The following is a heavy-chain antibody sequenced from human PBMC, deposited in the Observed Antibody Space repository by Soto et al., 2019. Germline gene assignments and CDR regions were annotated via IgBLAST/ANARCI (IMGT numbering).Heavy chain of an antibody. CDR3: AKDPTYSSSSYYDY. J-gene: IGHJ4*02. Sequence: PGGSLRLSCVGSEFTFSNYAMNWVRQAPGEGPEWVSLISSSGGTTYYADSVKGRFSISRDNSKNTLYLQMNSLRVEDTAIYYCAKDPTYSSSSYYDYWGQGTLVTVSS. D-gene: IGHD6-6*01. CDR2: ISSSGGTT. V-gene: IGHV3-23*01. CDR1: EFTFSNYA.